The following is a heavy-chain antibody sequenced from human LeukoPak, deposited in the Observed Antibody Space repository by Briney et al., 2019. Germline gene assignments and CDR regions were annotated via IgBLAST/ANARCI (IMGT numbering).Heavy chain of an antibody. CDR3: AAWGSYRPLSPSFDY. Sequence: ASVKVSCKASGYSFTDYYINWVRQAPGQGLEWMGWINPNHGGTRYAQKFQGRVTMTRDTSITTAYMELSSLRSEDTAVYYCAAWGSYRPLSPSFDYWGQGTLVTVSS. CDR1: GYSFTDYY. D-gene: IGHD3-16*02. CDR2: INPNHGGT. J-gene: IGHJ4*02. V-gene: IGHV1-2*02.